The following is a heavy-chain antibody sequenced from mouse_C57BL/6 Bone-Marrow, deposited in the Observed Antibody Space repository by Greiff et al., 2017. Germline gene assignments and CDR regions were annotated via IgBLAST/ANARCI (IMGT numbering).Heavy chain of an antibody. J-gene: IGHJ2*01. Sequence: VQLQQSGAELVRPGASVTLSCKASGYTFTDYEMHWVKQTPVHGLEWIGAIEPETGGTAYNQKFKGKAILTADKSSSTAYMELRSLTSEDSAVYYCTRSMHYFDYWGQGTTLTVSS. V-gene: IGHV1-15*01. D-gene: IGHD2-3*01. CDR3: TRSMHYFDY. CDR2: IEPETGGT. CDR1: GYTFTDYE.